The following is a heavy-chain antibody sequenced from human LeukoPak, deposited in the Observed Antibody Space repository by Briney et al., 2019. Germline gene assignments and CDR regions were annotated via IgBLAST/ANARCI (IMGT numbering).Heavy chain of an antibody. D-gene: IGHD6-19*01. CDR1: GYTFTSYA. Sequence: ASVKVSCKASGYTFTSYAMHWVRQAPGQRLEWMGWINAGNGNTKYSQEFQGRVTITRDTSASTAYMELSSLRSEDMAVYYCARTWYSSGWQPSDYWGQGTLVTVSS. CDR2: INAGNGNT. V-gene: IGHV1-3*03. J-gene: IGHJ4*02. CDR3: ARTWYSSGWQPSDY.